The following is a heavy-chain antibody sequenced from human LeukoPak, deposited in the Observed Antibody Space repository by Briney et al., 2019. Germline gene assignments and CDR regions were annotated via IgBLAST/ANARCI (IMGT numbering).Heavy chain of an antibody. Sequence: SSQTLSLTCTVSGGSISSGDYYWSWIRQHPGKGLEWIGYIYYSGSTYYNPSLKSRVTISVDTSKNQFSLKLSSVTAADTAVYYCAREGPRDYYYYGMDVWGQGTTVTVSS. V-gene: IGHV4-31*03. J-gene: IGHJ6*02. CDR3: AREGPRDYYYYGMDV. CDR2: IYYSGST. CDR1: GGSISSGDYY.